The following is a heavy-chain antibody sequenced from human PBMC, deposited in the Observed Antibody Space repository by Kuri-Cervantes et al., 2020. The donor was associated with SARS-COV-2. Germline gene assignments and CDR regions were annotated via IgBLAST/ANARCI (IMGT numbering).Heavy chain of an antibody. CDR2: ISYDGSNK. CDR3: ARGSSGSYPLDY. J-gene: IGHJ4*02. V-gene: IGHV3-30-3*01. D-gene: IGHD1-26*01. CDR1: GFTFSSYA. Sequence: GESLKISCAASGFTFSSYAMHWVRQAPGKGLEWVAVISYDGSNKYYADSVKGRFTISRDNSKNTLYLQMNSLRAEDTAVYYCARGSSGSYPLDYWCQGTLVTVSS.